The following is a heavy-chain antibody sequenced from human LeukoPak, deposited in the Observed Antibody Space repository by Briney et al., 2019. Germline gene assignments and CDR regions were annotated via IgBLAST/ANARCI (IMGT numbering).Heavy chain of an antibody. CDR3: ARDGGGYFFDY. CDR2: IYSGGST. D-gene: IGHD3-16*01. Sequence: GGSLRLSCAASGFTVSSNYMSWVRQAPGKGLEWVSVIYSGGSTYYADSVKGRFTISRDNSRNTPYLQMNSLRAEDTAVYYCARDGGGYFFDYWGQGTLVTVSS. V-gene: IGHV3-66*01. CDR1: GFTVSSNY. J-gene: IGHJ4*02.